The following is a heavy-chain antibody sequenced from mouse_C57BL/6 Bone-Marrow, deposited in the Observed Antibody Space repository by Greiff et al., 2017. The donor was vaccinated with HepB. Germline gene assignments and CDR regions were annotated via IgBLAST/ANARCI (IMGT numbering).Heavy chain of an antibody. CDR3: TRGKWLLPAWFAY. V-gene: IGHV1-5*01. D-gene: IGHD2-3*01. CDR2: IYPGNSDT. J-gene: IGHJ3*01. CDR1: GYTFTSYW. Sequence: EVQLKQSGTVLARPGASVKMSCKTSGYTFTSYWMHWVKQRPGQGLEWIGAIYPGNSDTSYNQKFKGKAKLTAVTSASTAYMELSSLTNEDSAVYYCTRGKWLLPAWFAYWGQGTLVTVSA.